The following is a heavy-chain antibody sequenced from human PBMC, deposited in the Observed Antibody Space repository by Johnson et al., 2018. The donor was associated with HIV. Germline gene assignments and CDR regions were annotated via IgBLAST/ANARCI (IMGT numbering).Heavy chain of an antibody. D-gene: IGHD1-1*01. CDR1: GFTFSSYG. CDR3: SKDRTGFDAFDI. J-gene: IGHJ3*02. Sequence: QVQLVESGGGVVQPGGTLRLSCAASGFTFSSYGMHWVRQAPGKGLEWVACIRYDGSNKYYADFVKGRFTISRNNSKNTLYVQMNSLRAEGTAVYYCSKDRTGFDAFDIWGQGTMVTVSS. CDR2: IRYDGSNK. V-gene: IGHV3-30*02.